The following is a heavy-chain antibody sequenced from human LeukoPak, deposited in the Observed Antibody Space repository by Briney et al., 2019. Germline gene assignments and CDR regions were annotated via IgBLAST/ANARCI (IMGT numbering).Heavy chain of an antibody. CDR1: GGSFSGYY. CDR3: ARVLPYTFGGVIVYFDY. D-gene: IGHD3-16*02. J-gene: IGHJ4*02. CDR2: INHSGST. V-gene: IGHV4-34*01. Sequence: SETLSLTCAVYGGSFSGYYWSWIRQPPGKGLEWIGEINHSGSTNYNPSLKSRVTISVDTSKNQFSLKLSSVTAADTAVYYCARVLPYTFGGVIVYFDYWGQGTLVTVSS.